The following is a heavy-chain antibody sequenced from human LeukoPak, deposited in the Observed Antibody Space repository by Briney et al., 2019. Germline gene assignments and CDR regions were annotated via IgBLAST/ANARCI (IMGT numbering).Heavy chain of an antibody. Sequence: ASVKVSCNVSGDTLTELSMHWVRQAPGKGLERMGGYDPEDGETIYAQKFQGRVTMTEDTSTETAYMELSSLRSEDTAVYYCATKRPVITIFGVVWRLFDYWGQGSLVSVSS. CDR3: ATKRPVITIFGVVWRLFDY. J-gene: IGHJ4*02. V-gene: IGHV1-24*01. D-gene: IGHD3-3*01. CDR1: GDTLTELS. CDR2: YDPEDGET.